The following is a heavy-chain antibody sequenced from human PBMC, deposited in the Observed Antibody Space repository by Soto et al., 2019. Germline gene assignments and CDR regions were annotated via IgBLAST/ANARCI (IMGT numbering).Heavy chain of an antibody. CDR3: ARDRYYDFRSGYPLLDV. D-gene: IGHD3-3*01. V-gene: IGHV4-59*01. Sequence: QVQLQESGPGLVKPSETLSLTCTVSGGSISSYYWSWIRQPPGKGLEWIGYIYYSGSTNYNPSLKSRVTMSVDTSKNQFSLKLSSVTAADTAVYYCARDRYYDFRSGYPLLDVWGKGTTVTVSS. CDR2: IYYSGST. CDR1: GGSISSYY. J-gene: IGHJ6*04.